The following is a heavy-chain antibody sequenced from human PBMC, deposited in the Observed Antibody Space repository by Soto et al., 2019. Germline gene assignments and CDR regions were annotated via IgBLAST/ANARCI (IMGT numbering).Heavy chain of an antibody. J-gene: IGHJ4*02. CDR2: ISWDGGST. Sequence: EVQLVESGGVVVQPGGSLRLSCAASGFTFDDYTMHWVRQAPGKGLEWVSLISWDGGSTYYADSVKGRFTISRDNSKKSLYMQMNSLRTEDTALHYCAKDRGYCSGGSCGILDYWGQGTLVTVSS. D-gene: IGHD2-15*01. CDR1: GFTFDDYT. CDR3: AKDRGYCSGGSCGILDY. V-gene: IGHV3-43*01.